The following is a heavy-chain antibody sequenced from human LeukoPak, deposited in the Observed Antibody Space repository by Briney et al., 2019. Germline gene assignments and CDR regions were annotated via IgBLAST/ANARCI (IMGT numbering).Heavy chain of an antibody. D-gene: IGHD3-22*01. CDR1: GYSFTSYW. V-gene: IGHV5-51*01. CDR3: ARRSVARWYYDSSGYPDAFDI. CDR2: IYPGDSDT. Sequence: GESLKISCKGSGYSFTSYWIGWVRQMPGKGLEWMGIIYPGDSDTSYSPSFQGEVTISADKSISTAYLQWSSLKASDTAMYYCARRSVARWYYDSSGYPDAFDIWGQGTMVTVSS. J-gene: IGHJ3*02.